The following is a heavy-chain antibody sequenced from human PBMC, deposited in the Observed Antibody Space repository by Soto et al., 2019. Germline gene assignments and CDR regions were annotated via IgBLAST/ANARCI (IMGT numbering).Heavy chain of an antibody. Sequence: GKGLEWVSAISGSGGSTYYADSVKGRFTISRDNSKNTLYLQMNSLRAEDTAVYYCAKSLTVGATPPFEFLGHGSLVTGFS. D-gene: IGHD1-26*01. V-gene: IGHV3-23*01. J-gene: IGHJ4*01. CDR3: AKSLTVGATPPFEF. CDR2: ISGSGGST.